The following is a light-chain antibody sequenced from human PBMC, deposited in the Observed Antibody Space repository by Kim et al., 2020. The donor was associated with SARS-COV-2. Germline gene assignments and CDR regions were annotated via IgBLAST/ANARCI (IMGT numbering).Light chain of an antibody. CDR2: DVS. CDR3: CSYAGTYSYV. J-gene: IGLJ1*01. Sequence: QSALTQPRSVSGSPGQSVTISCTGTNNDVGGYDYVSWYQHHPGKAPKLIIFDVSKRPSGVPDRFSGSKSGNTASLTISGLQGEDEADYYCCSYAGTYSYVFGIGTKVTVL. V-gene: IGLV2-11*01. CDR1: NNDVGGYDY.